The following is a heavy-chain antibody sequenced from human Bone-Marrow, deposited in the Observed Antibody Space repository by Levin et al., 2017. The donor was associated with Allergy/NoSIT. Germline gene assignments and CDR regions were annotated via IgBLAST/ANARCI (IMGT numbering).Heavy chain of an antibody. J-gene: IGHJ4*02. Sequence: SCAASGFTFSSYGMHWVRQAPGKGLEWVAVIWYDGSNKYYADSVKGRFTISRDNSKNTLYLQMNSLRAEDTAVYYCARGDYYDSSGYYYGLSDYWGQGTLVTVSS. V-gene: IGHV3-33*01. CDR3: ARGDYYDSSGYYYGLSDY. CDR1: GFTFSSYG. D-gene: IGHD3-22*01. CDR2: IWYDGSNK.